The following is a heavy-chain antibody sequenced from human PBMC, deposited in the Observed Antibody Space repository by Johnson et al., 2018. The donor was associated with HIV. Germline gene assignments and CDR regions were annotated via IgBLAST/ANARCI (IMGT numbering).Heavy chain of an antibody. D-gene: IGHD3-22*01. Sequence: VQLVESGGVVVQPGGSLRLSCVASGFTFTNYWMSWVRQAPGKGLEWVAHINEDGNEDYYADSMKGRFTVFRDNAKNSLYLQMDSLRAEDTAVYYCARDANYYDDSSGNYYEHDAFDIWGQGTMVTVSS. CDR3: ARDANYYDDSSGNYYEHDAFDI. CDR1: GFTFTNYW. J-gene: IGHJ3*02. CDR2: INEDGNED. V-gene: IGHV3-7*05.